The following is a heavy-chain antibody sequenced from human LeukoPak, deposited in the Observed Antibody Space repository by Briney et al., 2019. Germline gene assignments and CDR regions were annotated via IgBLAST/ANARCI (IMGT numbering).Heavy chain of an antibody. J-gene: IGHJ6*03. CDR3: ARVGYSYGYDYYYYMDV. CDR2: IYYSGST. D-gene: IGHD5-18*01. Sequence: SETLSLTCTASGGSISSYYWSWVRQPPGKGLEWIGYIYYSGSTNYNPSLKSRVTILVDTSKNQFSLMLSSVTAADTAVYYRARVGYSYGYDYYYYMDVWGKGTTVTVSS. V-gene: IGHV4-59*01. CDR1: GGSISSYY.